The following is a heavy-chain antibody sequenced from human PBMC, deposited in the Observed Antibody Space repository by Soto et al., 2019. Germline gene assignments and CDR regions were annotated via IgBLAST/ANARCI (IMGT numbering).Heavy chain of an antibody. CDR1: GDSISSGNKY. J-gene: IGHJ6*02. Sequence: PSDTLSLTCTVSGDSISSGNKYWSWIRQAPGKGLEWIGYIFSSGTTYYNPSLKSRLTMSLDTSQNQFSLRLASVTDADSAVYYCARVPSPFDYYYAMDVWGQGTTVTVSS. CDR3: ARVPSPFDYYYAMDV. CDR2: IFSSGTT. V-gene: IGHV4-30-4*02. D-gene: IGHD3-16*01.